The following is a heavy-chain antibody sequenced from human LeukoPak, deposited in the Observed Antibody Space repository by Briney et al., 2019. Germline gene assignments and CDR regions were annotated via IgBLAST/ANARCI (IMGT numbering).Heavy chain of an antibody. J-gene: IGHJ6*03. CDR3: AHSLKSTHPNYNYYYMAV. Sequence: SGPTLVKPPQTLTLTCTFSRFSLSSSGVAVGGVRQPPGKALEWLALIYWDEDKRYTPSLKTRLTITKDTSKNQVVLTMTSMDPVDTATYYCAHSLKSTHPNYNYYYMAVWGKGTTVTVSS. CDR2: IYWDEDK. D-gene: IGHD1-7*01. V-gene: IGHV2-5*02. CDR1: RFSLSSSGVA.